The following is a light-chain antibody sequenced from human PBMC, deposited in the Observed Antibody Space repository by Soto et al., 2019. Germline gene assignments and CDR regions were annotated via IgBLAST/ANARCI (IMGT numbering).Light chain of an antibody. CDR1: TGSIASNY. CDR3: QSFDSSNLWV. CDR2: ENN. V-gene: IGLV6-57*04. J-gene: IGLJ3*02. Sequence: NFMLTQPHSVSESPGKTVTISCTRSTGSIASNYVQRYQQRPGSAPTTVIYENNQRPSGVPDRFSGSIDTSSNSASLIISGLRTEDEADYCCQSFDSSNLWVFGGGTKVTVL.